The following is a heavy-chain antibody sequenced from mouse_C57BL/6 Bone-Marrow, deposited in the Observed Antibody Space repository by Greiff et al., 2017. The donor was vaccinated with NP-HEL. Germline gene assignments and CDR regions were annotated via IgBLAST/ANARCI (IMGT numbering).Heavy chain of an antibody. CDR2: IYPRSGNT. CDR1: GYTFTSYG. CDR3: ACGGYYWFAY. J-gene: IGHJ3*01. Sequence: QVQLQQSGAELARPGASVKLSCKASGYTFTSYGISWVKQRTGQGLEWIGEIYPRSGNTYYNEKFKGKATLTADKSSSTAYMELRSLTSEDSAVYFCACGGYYWFAYWGQGTLVTVSA. V-gene: IGHV1-81*01. D-gene: IGHD2-3*01.